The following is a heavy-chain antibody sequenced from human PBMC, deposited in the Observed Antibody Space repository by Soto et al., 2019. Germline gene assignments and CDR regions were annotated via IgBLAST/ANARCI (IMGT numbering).Heavy chain of an antibody. D-gene: IGHD6-13*01. CDR3: ARDRHSSSWFLFDY. CDR1: GGSISSYY. Sequence: SETLSLTCTVSGGSISSYYWSWIRQPPGKGLEWIGYIYYSGSTNYNPSLESRVTISVDTSKNQFSLKLSSVTAADTAVYYCARDRHSSSWFLFDYWGQGTLVTVSS. J-gene: IGHJ4*02. CDR2: IYYSGST. V-gene: IGHV4-59*01.